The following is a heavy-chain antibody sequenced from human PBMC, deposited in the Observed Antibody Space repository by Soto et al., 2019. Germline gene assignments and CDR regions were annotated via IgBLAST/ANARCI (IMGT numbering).Heavy chain of an antibody. Sequence: QVQLVQSGGEVKRPGASVKVSCKTSGYTFSNYGITWVRQAPGQPLEWLGWISLYSDGTNYAQKFQGRVSMTTDTSTTTAYMELRSLRSDDTAVYYCARVVPGAEAWFVPWGQGTLVNVSS. D-gene: IGHD2-2*01. CDR2: ISLYSDGT. CDR3: ARVVPGAEAWFVP. V-gene: IGHV1-18*01. CDR1: GYTFSNYG. J-gene: IGHJ5*02.